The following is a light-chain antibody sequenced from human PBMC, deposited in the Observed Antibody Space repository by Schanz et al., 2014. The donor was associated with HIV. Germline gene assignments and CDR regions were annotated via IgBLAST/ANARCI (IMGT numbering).Light chain of an antibody. CDR3: QQRSNWPPT. V-gene: IGKV3D-20*02. CDR2: GAS. J-gene: IGKJ4*01. CDR1: QSVRSSY. Sequence: EIELTQSPGTLSLSPGERATLSCRASQSVRSSYLAWYQQKPGQAPRLLIYGASTRVTGIPARFSGSGSGTEFTLTISSLQSEDFAVYYCQQRSNWPPTFGGGTKVEI.